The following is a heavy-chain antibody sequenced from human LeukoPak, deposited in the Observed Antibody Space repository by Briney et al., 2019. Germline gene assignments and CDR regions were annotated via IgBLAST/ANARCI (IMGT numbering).Heavy chain of an antibody. Sequence: ASVKVSCKASGYTFTSYYMHWVRQAPGQGLEWKGIINPSGGSTSYAQKFQGRVTVTRDTSTSTVYMELSSLRSEDTAVYYCARSTVRNGEIDYCGQGTLVTVSS. D-gene: IGHD3-10*01. CDR1: GYTFTSYY. CDR2: INPSGGST. CDR3: ARSTVRNGEIDY. V-gene: IGHV1-46*01. J-gene: IGHJ4*02.